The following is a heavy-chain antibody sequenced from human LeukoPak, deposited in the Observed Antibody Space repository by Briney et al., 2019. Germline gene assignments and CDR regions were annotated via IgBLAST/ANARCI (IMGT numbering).Heavy chain of an antibody. D-gene: IGHD3-16*01. CDR2: VSGPGTDT. V-gene: IGHV3-74*01. CDR1: GFTFSTYW. J-gene: IGHJ4*02. Sequence: GGSLRLSCAASGFTFSTYWMQWVRQAPGKGLVWVSHVSGPGTDTTYADSVKGRFTISRDNAKNTLYLQMNSLRAEDTAVYYCTRGGFYGSFDSWGQGTLVTVSS. CDR3: TRGGFYGSFDS.